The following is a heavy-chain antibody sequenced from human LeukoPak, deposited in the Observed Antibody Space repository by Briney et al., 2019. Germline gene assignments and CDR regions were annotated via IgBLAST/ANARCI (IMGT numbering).Heavy chain of an antibody. D-gene: IGHD3-10*01. CDR3: AKQGRLRGSGSYPDY. CDR2: ISSSSTNI. CDR1: GFTFSSYA. V-gene: IGHV3-23*01. Sequence: PGGSLRLSCAASGFTFSSYAMSWVRQAPGKGLEWLSYISSSSTNIYYADSVKGRFTISRDNSKNTLYLQMNSLRAEDTAVYYCAKQGRLRGSGSYPDYWGQGTLVTVSS. J-gene: IGHJ4*02.